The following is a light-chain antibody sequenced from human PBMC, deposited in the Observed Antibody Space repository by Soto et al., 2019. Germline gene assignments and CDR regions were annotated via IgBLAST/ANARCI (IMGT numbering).Light chain of an antibody. CDR2: DAS. CDR1: QNIRGW. J-gene: IGKJ1*01. V-gene: IGKV1-5*01. CDR3: QQYNSYSWT. Sequence: DIRMTQSPSTLSTSVGDRVTSTCRASQNIRGWLAWYQQKPGKAPKLLIYDASTLESGVPSRFSGSGSGTEFTLTISSLQPDDFATYYCQQYNSYSWTFGQGTTVAIK.